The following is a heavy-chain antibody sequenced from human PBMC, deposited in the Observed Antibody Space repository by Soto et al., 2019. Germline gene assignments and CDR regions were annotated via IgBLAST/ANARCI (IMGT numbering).Heavy chain of an antibody. V-gene: IGHV3-15*07. CDR2: IKRKTDGGTV. D-gene: IGHD3-9*01. CDR3: TAADYSYFDF. J-gene: IGHJ4*01. CDR1: GFMFSNSA. Sequence: GGSLRLSYAASGFMFSNSAIHWVRQAPGKGLEWVGRIKRKTDGGTVDSAAPVKGRFIISRDDSINMLYLQMNSLKTEDTAVYFCTAADYSYFDFWGHGTLVTVSS.